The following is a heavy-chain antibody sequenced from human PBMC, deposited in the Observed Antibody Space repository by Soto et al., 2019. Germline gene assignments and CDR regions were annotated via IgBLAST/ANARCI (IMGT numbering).Heavy chain of an antibody. CDR3: AKGGVGMRLWTHLDH. J-gene: IGHJ4*02. V-gene: IGHV3-30*18. D-gene: IGHD3-10*01. CDR1: GFTFSTYS. CDR2: ISYDENNE. Sequence: QVQLVESGGGVVRPGRSLRLSCAASGFTFSTYSMHWVRQAPGKGLEWVTLISYDENNEYYADSVKGRFTISRDNSKNTLYLQMNSLRADDTAVYYCAKGGVGMRLWTHLDHWGQGTLVTVSS.